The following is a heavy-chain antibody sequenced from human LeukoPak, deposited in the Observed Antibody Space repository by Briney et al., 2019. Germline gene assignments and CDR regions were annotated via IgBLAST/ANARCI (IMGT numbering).Heavy chain of an antibody. CDR3: AREILLSYYCDY. J-gene: IGHJ4*02. D-gene: IGHD2/OR15-2a*01. CDR1: GFTFSSYA. Sequence: GRSLRLSCAASGFTFSSYAMHWVRQAQGKGLEWVAVISYDGSNKYYADSVKGRFTISRDNSKNAQYLQMNSLRAEDTAVYYCAREILLSYYCDYWGQGTLVTVSS. V-gene: IGHV3-30-3*01. CDR2: ISYDGSNK.